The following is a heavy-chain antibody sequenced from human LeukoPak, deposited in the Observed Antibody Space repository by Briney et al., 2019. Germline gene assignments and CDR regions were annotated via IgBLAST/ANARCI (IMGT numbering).Heavy chain of an antibody. D-gene: IGHD2-8*01. CDR3: ARVQGHPPNGLDI. Sequence: GGSLRLSCAASGFTFSSYWMHWVRQAPGKGLVWVSRINSDGSSTSYADSVKGRFTISRDNAKNTLYLQMNSLRADDTAVYYCARVQGHPPNGLDIWGQGTMVTVSS. J-gene: IGHJ3*02. V-gene: IGHV3-74*01. CDR2: INSDGSST. CDR1: GFTFSSYW.